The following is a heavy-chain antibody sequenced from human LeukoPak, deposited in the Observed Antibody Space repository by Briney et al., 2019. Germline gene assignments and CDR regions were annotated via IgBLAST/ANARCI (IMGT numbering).Heavy chain of an antibody. CDR3: AKEGSGGYSYGFLDAFDI. D-gene: IGHD5-18*01. CDR1: GFTFSRYT. J-gene: IGHJ3*02. V-gene: IGHV3-21*01. Sequence: PGGSLRLSCAGSGFTFSRYTFNWVRQAPWRGLEWVSAISGDSKYIYYTDSVKGRFTISRDNARNSVYLQMNSLGVEDTAVYYCAKEGSGGYSYGFLDAFDIWGQGTMVTVSS. CDR2: ISGDSKYI.